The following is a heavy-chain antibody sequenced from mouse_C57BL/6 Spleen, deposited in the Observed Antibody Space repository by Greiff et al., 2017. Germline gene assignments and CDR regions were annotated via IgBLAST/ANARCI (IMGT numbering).Heavy chain of an antibody. J-gene: IGHJ3*01. CDR2: ISSGSSTI. Sequence: EVKLMESGGGLVKPGGSLKLSCAASGFTFSDYGMHWVRQAPEKGLEWVAYISSGSSTIYYADTVKGRFTISRDNAKNTLFLQMTSLRSEDTAMYYCARSDGSAWFAYWGQGTLVTVSA. CDR3: ARSDGSAWFAY. CDR1: GFTFSDYG. V-gene: IGHV5-17*01.